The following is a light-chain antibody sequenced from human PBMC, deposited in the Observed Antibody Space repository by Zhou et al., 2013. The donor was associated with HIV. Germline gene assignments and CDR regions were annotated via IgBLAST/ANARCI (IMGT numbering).Light chain of an antibody. J-gene: IGKJ5*01. CDR1: QSISSSF. Sequence: EVVLTQSPGTLSLSPGERATLSCRASQSISSSFLAWYQQRPGQAPRRLIYGASNRATGIPDRFSGDGSGTDFTLTISRLEPEDFAVYYCQQYGGSPPITFGQGTRLEI. CDR3: QQYGGSPPIT. V-gene: IGKV3-20*01. CDR2: GAS.